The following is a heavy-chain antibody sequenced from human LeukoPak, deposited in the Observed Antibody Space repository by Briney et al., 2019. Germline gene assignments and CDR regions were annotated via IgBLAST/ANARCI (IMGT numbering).Heavy chain of an antibody. J-gene: IGHJ4*02. CDR2: ISAYNGNT. Sequence: ASVKVSCKASGYTFTSYGISWVRQAPGQGLEWMGWISAYNGNTNYAQKLQGRVNMTTDTSTSTAYMELRSLRSDDTAVYYCARDSPYSSSSLGFDYWGQGTLVTVSS. CDR3: ARDSPYSSSSLGFDY. V-gene: IGHV1-18*01. CDR1: GYTFTSYG. D-gene: IGHD6-13*01.